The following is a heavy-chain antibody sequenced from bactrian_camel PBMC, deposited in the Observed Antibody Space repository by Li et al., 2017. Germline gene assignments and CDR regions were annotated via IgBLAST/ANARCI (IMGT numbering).Heavy chain of an antibody. CDR1: GFTFSTYA. J-gene: IGHJ4*01. CDR2: INGGGGNT. CDR3: ATHTPDTWSYHY. V-gene: IGHV3S40*01. D-gene: IGHD2*01. Sequence: EVQLVESGGGLVQPGGSLRLSCAASGFTFSTYAMGWVRQAPGKGLEWVSTINGGGGNTYYTDSVKGRFTVSRDNAKNTVYLELNSLTTEDMAMYYCATHTPDTWSYHYWGQGTQVTVS.